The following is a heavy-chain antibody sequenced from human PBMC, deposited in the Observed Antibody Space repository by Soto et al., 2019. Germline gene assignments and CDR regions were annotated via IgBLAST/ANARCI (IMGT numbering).Heavy chain of an antibody. J-gene: IGHJ4*02. CDR1: GGSISSTNW. V-gene: IGHV4-39*01. Sequence: SETLSLTCAVSGGSISSTNWWTWVRQPPGKGLEWIGSIYYSGSTYYNPSLKSRVTISVDTSKNQFSLKLSSVAAADTAVYYCARRGDSYGPFDYWGQGTLVTVSS. D-gene: IGHD5-18*01. CDR3: ARRGDSYGPFDY. CDR2: IYYSGST.